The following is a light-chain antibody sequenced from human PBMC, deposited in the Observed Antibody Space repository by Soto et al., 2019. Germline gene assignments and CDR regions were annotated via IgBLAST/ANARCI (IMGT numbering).Light chain of an antibody. CDR1: RNVSSY. J-gene: IGKJ2*01. CDR3: QQSYNIPYT. CDR2: PAF. Sequence: DIQMTQSPSSLSASVGDRVTITCRASRNVSSYLNCYQQKPGKPPKLLIYPAFSLQSGDPSRFSGSGSGTDFTLTISTLQPEDFATYYCQQSYNIPYTFGQGTKLEIK. V-gene: IGKV1-39*01.